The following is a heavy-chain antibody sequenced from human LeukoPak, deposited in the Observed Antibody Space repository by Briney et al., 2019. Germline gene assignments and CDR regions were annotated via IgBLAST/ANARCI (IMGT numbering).Heavy chain of an antibody. J-gene: IGHJ5*02. V-gene: IGHV1-18*01. Sequence: ASVKVSCKASGYTFTSYGFSWARQAPGQGLEWMGWISPYNGNTKYAQKLQGRVTMTTDTSTSTAYMELRSLRSDDTAVYYCARRASGNWFDLWGQGTLVTVSS. CDR1: GYTFTSYG. CDR3: ARRASGNWFDL. CDR2: ISPYNGNT. D-gene: IGHD3-10*01.